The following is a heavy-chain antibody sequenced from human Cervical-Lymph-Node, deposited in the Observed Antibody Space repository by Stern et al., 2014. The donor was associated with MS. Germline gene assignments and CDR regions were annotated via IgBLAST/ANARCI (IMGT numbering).Heavy chain of an antibody. CDR3: ARDRGVTSYYYYGLDV. CDR2: INPSGCSP. J-gene: IGHJ6*02. Sequence: QVQLVQSGADVKKPGASMKVSCKASGNTFTTYYLHWVRQAPGQGLEWLGGINPSGCSPTYAQKFQGRVTMTRDTSTSTVYMELSCLRSEDTAVYYCARDRGVTSYYYYGLDVWGQGTTVIVSS. D-gene: IGHD4-17*01. V-gene: IGHV1-46*01. CDR1: GNTFTTYY.